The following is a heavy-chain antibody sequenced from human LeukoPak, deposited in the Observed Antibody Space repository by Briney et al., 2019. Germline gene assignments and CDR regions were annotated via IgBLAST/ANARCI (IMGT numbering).Heavy chain of an antibody. CDR2: IYYSGST. Sequence: SSETLSLTCAVYGGSFSSYYWGWIRQPPGKGLEWIGSIYYSGSTYYNPSLKSRVTISVDTSKNQFSLKLSSVTAADTAVYYCAREQSSRVFGVVIPPPYWFDPWGQGTLVTVSS. J-gene: IGHJ5*02. CDR1: GGSFSSYY. D-gene: IGHD3-3*01. V-gene: IGHV4-39*07. CDR3: AREQSSRVFGVVIPPPYWFDP.